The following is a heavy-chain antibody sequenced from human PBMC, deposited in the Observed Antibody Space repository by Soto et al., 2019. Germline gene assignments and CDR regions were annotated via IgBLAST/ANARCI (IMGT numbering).Heavy chain of an antibody. CDR2: ISSSSSTI. Sequence: EVQLLESGGGLVQPGGCLRLSCAASGFTFSSYSMNWVRQAPGKGLEWVSYISSSSSTIYYADSVKGRFTISRDNAKNSLYLQMNSLRAEDTAVYYCARDHGDCSGASCYYYYYYYMDLWGKGTTVTVSS. J-gene: IGHJ6*03. D-gene: IGHD2-15*01. V-gene: IGHV3-48*01. CDR1: GFTFSSYS. CDR3: ARDHGDCSGASCYYYYYYYMDL.